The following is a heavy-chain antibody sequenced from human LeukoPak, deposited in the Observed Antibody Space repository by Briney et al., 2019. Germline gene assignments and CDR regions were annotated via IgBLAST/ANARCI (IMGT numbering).Heavy chain of an antibody. D-gene: IGHD3-10*01. CDR3: AKEVTYYHGSGSYYNYFDY. CDR1: GFTFSHYS. V-gene: IGHV3-64*02. Sequence: GGSLRLSCAAYGFTFSHYSMHWVRQAPGKGLEYVSAIISNGGSTHYADSVKGRFTISRDNAKNSLYLQMNSLRAEDTALYYCAKEVTYYHGSGSYYNYFDYWGQGTLVTVSS. J-gene: IGHJ4*02. CDR2: IISNGGST.